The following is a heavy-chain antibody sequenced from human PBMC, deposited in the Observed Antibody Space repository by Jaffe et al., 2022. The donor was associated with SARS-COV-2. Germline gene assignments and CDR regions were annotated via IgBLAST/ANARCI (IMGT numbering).Heavy chain of an antibody. CDR1: GYTFTSYD. J-gene: IGHJ4*02. CDR2: MNPNSGNT. V-gene: IGHV1-8*01. CDR3: ARGGASYYDSSGSPSIKFDY. Sequence: QVQLVQSGAEVKKPGASVKVSCKASGYTFTSYDINWVRQATGQGLEWMGWMNPNSGNTGYAQKFQGRVTMTRNTSISTAYMELSSLRSEDTAVYYCARGGASYYDSSGSPSIKFDYWGQGTLVTVSS. D-gene: IGHD3-22*01.